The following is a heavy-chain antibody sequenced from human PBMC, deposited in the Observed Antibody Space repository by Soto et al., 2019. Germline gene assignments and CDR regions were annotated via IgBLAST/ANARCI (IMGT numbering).Heavy chain of an antibody. CDR3: VVYGSGSYYEYYYYYYGMDV. CDR1: GYSFTNKW. J-gene: IGHJ6*02. V-gene: IGHV5-51*01. CDR2: IYPGDSDT. Sequence: GESLKMSCKGSGYSFTNKWIGWVRQMPGKGLEWMGTIYPGDSDTRYSPSFQGQVTISVDKSISTAYLQWSSLKASDTAMYYCVVYGSGSYYEYYYYYYGMDVWGQGTTVTVSS. D-gene: IGHD3-10*01.